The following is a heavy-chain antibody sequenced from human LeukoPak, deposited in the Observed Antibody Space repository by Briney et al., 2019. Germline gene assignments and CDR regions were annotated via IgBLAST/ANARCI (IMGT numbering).Heavy chain of an antibody. J-gene: IGHJ4*02. D-gene: IGHD1-1*01. CDR1: RFTFSSYD. CDR2: ISYDGNNK. V-gene: IGHV3-30*18. CDR3: PKRNGF. Sequence: GRSLRLSCAASRFTFSSYDMHWVRQAPGKGLEWVAIISYDGNNKYYGDSVKGRFTISRDNSKNTLYLQMNSLRVEDTAVYYCPKRNGFWGQGTLVTVSS.